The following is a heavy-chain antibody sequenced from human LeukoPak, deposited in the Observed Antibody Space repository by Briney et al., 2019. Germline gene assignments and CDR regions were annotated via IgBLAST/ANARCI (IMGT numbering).Heavy chain of an antibody. CDR3: AKEGYYDIAEY. V-gene: IGHV3-23*01. CDR1: GFTFNNYA. D-gene: IGHD3-9*01. J-gene: IGHJ4*02. Sequence: GGSLRLSCAASGFTFNNYAMSWVRQAPGKGLEWVSCITSSGERTFYAASLRGRFTISSDNSCSTVYLQMDSLRAEDTAVEYCAKEGYYDIAEYWGQGTLVTVSS. CDR2: ITSSGERT.